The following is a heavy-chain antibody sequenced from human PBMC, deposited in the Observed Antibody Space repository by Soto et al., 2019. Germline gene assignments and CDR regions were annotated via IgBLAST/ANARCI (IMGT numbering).Heavy chain of an antibody. CDR3: ARAFYGMDV. CDR1: GFSLSGSGVR. J-gene: IGHJ6*02. V-gene: IGHV2-70*04. Sequence: SGPTREPTQTLTLTCTVSGFSLSGSGVRVTWIRQPPGKALEWLARIDWEDTKLYSTSLKTRLTISKDTSKNQVVLTMTNVDPADTGTYYCARAFYGMDVWGQGTTVTVSS. CDR2: IDWEDTK.